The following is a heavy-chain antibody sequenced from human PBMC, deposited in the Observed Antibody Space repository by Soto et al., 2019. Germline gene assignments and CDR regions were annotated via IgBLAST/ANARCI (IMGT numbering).Heavy chain of an antibody. D-gene: IGHD2-2*01. CDR1: GFTFSSYA. CDR2: ISGSGGST. J-gene: IGHJ6*02. V-gene: IGHV3-23*01. CDR3: AKDLPIKNIVVVPAAFPALHGMDV. Sequence: EVQLLESGGGLVQPGGSLRLSCAASGFTFSSYAMSWVRQAPGKGLEWVSAISGSGGSTYYADSVKGRFTISRDNSKNTLYLQMNSLRAEDTAVYYCAKDLPIKNIVVVPAAFPALHGMDVWGQGTTVTVSS.